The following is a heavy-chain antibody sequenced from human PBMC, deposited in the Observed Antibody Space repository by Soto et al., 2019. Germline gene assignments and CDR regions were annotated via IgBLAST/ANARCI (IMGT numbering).Heavy chain of an antibody. Sequence: GGSLRLSCAASGFTFSSYGMHWVRQAPGKGLEWVAVISYDGSNKYYADSVKGRFTISRDNSKNTLYLQMNSLRAEDTAVYYCAKDSGPAVVTPSFGYYFDYWGQGTLVTVSS. V-gene: IGHV3-30*18. CDR1: GFTFSSYG. D-gene: IGHD3-3*01. CDR3: AKDSGPAVVTPSFGYYFDY. J-gene: IGHJ4*02. CDR2: ISYDGSNK.